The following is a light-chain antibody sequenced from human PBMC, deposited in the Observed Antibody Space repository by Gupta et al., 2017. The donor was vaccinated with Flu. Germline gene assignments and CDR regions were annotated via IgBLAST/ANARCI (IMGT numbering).Light chain of an antibody. V-gene: IGKV3-11*01. CDR2: DAY. Sequence: EIVLTQSPATLSLSPGERATRSCSASQSVSSYLAWYQQQPGQAPRLLIYDAYNRATGISARCSGSGSVPDFTLTSGGLEAGDFDVYYAQQRSNFLFGQGTKLDIK. J-gene: IGKJ2*01. CDR3: QQRSNFL. CDR1: QSVSSY.